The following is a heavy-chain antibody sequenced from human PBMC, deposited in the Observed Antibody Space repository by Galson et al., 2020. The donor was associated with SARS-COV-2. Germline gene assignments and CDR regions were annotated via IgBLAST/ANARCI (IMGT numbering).Heavy chain of an antibody. CDR3: ARDQGWLDGEEYFDY. V-gene: IGHV3-11*01. Sequence: GESLKISCAASGFTFSDYYMSWIRQAPGKGLEWVSYISSSGSTIYYADSVKGRFTISRDNAKNSLYLQMNSLRAEDTAVYYCARDQGWLDGEEYFDYWGQGTLVTVSS. CDR2: ISSSGSTI. J-gene: IGHJ4*02. D-gene: IGHD6-19*01. CDR1: GFTFSDYY.